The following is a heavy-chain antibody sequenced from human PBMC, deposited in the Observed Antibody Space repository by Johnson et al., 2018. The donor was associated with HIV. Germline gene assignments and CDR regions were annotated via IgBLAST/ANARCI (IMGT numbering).Heavy chain of an antibody. Sequence: VQLVESGGALVQPGGSLRLSCEASGFTVSNNYMSWVRQAPGKGLEWVSVIYSGGYTYSADSVKGRFTISRDNSKNTLYLQMNSLRAEDTAVYYCARPRRGMATNRDAFDIWGQGTMVTVSS. J-gene: IGHJ3*02. CDR1: GFTVSNNY. CDR2: IYSGGYT. CDR3: ARPRRGMATNRDAFDI. V-gene: IGHV3-66*01. D-gene: IGHD5-24*01.